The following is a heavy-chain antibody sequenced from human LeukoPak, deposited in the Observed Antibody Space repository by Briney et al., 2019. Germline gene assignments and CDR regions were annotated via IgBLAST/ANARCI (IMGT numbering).Heavy chain of an antibody. CDR3: ARDYDWAFDY. V-gene: IGHV3-48*01. D-gene: IGHD3-16*01. CDR2: IRSDSKTI. CDR1: GFTFNSEP. J-gene: IGHJ4*02. Sequence: SGGSLRLSRVMSGFTFNSEPMNWVRQAPGKGLDWIAHIRSDSKTIVYADSVKGRFTISRDNAKNSLSLQMNSPRAEDTAVYFCARDYDWAFDYWGQGILVTVAS.